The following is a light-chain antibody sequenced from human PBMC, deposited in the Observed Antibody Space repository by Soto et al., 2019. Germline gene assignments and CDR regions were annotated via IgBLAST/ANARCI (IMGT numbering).Light chain of an antibody. Sequence: QSALTQPPSVSGAPGQRVTISCSGSSSNIGAGYDVHWFQQSPGKAPNLLIFDTSSRPSGVPERFSGSKSGTSASLAITGLQSEDEADYYCQSYDGSLGGSVVFGGGTKLTVL. CDR3: QSYDGSLGGSVV. CDR2: DTS. V-gene: IGLV1-40*01. CDR1: SSNIGAGYD. J-gene: IGLJ2*01.